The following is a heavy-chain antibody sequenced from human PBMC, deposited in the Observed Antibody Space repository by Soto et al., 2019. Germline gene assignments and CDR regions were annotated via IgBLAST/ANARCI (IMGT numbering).Heavy chain of an antibody. CDR3: ATFYYYDSSGPNPYYYYYYGMDV. CDR1: GFTFSSYA. Sequence: GSLRLSCAASGFTFSSYAMRWVRQDPGKGLEWVSAVSGSGGSTYYADSVKGRFTISRDNSKNTLYLQMNSLRAEDTAVYYCATFYYYDSSGPNPYYYYYYGMDVWGQGTTVTVSS. D-gene: IGHD3-22*01. V-gene: IGHV3-23*01. CDR2: VSGSGGST. J-gene: IGHJ6*02.